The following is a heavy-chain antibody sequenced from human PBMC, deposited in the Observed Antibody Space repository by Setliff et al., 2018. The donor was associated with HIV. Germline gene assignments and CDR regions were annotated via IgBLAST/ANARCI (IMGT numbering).Heavy chain of an antibody. Sequence: SETLSLTCAVSGDSIGTYSWHWLRQPPGKGLEWIGYIYGSGSTGYNPSLTSRVTMSTDTPNNRFALKLTSVTAADTAVYYCARRSDRFDPWGQGTLVTVSS. CDR3: ARRSDRFDP. V-gene: IGHV4-4*09. CDR1: GDSIGTYS. J-gene: IGHJ5*02. CDR2: IYGSGST.